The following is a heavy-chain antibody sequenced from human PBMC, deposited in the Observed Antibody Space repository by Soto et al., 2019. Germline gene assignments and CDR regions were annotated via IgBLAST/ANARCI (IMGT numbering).Heavy chain of an antibody. CDR2: INAGNGNT. V-gene: IGHV1-3*01. CDR1: GYTFTSYA. J-gene: IGHJ5*02. CDR3: ARKGVLRFLEWLWTWFDP. Sequence: GASVKVSCKASGYTFTSYAMHWVRQAPGQRLEWMGWINAGNGNTKYSQKFQGRVTITRDTSASTAYMELSSLRSEDTAVYYCARKGVLRFLEWLWTWFDPWGQGTLVTVSS. D-gene: IGHD3-3*01.